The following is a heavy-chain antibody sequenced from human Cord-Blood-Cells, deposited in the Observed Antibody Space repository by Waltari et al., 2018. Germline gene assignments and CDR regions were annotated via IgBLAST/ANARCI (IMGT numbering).Heavy chain of an antibody. J-gene: IGHJ4*02. D-gene: IGHD6-6*01. CDR2: IKHSGST. Sequence: QVQLQQWGAGLLKPSETLSLTCAVAGGSFSGYYWSWIRQPPGKGLEGIGAIKHSGSTNYNPSHKSRVTISVDTSKNQFALELSSVTAADTAVYYCARSSSIAARGWDYWGQGTLVTVSS. CDR1: GGSFSGYY. CDR3: ARSSSIAARGWDY. V-gene: IGHV4-34*01.